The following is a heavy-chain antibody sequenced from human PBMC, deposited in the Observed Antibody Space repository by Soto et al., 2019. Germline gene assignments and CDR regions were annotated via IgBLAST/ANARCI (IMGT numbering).Heavy chain of an antibody. V-gene: IGHV3-30-3*01. J-gene: IGHJ6*02. CDR3: ARGSTAQGLKTMDV. CDR2: ISNDGGSK. CDR1: GFTFSTYA. Sequence: GGSLRLSCAASGFTFSTYAMHWVRQAPGKGLEWVAVISNDGGSKSYADSVKGRFTISRDSPKNTLFLQMNSLRADDSAVYYCARGSTAQGLKTMDVRGQGTTVTVSS. D-gene: IGHD4-17*01.